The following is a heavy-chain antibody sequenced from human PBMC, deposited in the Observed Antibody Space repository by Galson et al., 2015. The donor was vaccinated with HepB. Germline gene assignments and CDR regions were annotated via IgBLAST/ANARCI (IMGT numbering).Heavy chain of an antibody. V-gene: IGHV1-3*01. CDR2: INAGSGNT. J-gene: IGHJ3*02. D-gene: IGHD1-1*01. CDR1: GYTFTSYA. CDR3: ARAGGLGWELDPRGHAFDI. Sequence: SVKVSCKASGYTFTSYAMHWVRQAPGQRLEWMGWINAGSGNTKYSQKFQGRVTITRDTSASTAYMELSSLRSEDTAVYYCARAGGLGWELDPRGHAFDIWGQGTMVTVSS.